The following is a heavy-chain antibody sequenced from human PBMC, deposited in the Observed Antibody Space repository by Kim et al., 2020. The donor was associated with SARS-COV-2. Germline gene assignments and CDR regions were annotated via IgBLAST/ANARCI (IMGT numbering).Heavy chain of an antibody. CDR3: ARQRYSSSWHY. V-gene: IGHV4-39*01. CDR2: ST. Sequence: STHYSPSLKSRVTISVHTSKNQFSLKLSAVTAADTVVYYCARQRYSSSWHYWGQGTLVTVSS. D-gene: IGHD6-13*01. J-gene: IGHJ4*02.